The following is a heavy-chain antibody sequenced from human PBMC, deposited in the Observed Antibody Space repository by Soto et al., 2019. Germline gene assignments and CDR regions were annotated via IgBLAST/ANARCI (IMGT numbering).Heavy chain of an antibody. D-gene: IGHD6-13*01. V-gene: IGHV3-74*01. CDR3: GRGSYSSSWYDYYMDV. CDR1: GFTFSSYW. Sequence: GGSLRLSCAASGFTFSSYWMHWVRQAPGKGLVWVSRIDSDGSSTIYADSVKGRFTISRDNAKNTLYLQMNSLRAEDTAVYYCGRGSYSSSWYDYYMDVWGKGTTVTVSS. J-gene: IGHJ6*03. CDR2: IDSDGSST.